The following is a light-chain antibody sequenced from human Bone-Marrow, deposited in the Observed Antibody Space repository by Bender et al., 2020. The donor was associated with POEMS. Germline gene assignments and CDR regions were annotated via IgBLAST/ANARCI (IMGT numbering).Light chain of an antibody. CDR3: YSAADNNLV. Sequence: SYELTQPPSVSVSPGQTARITCSGDTLSKQYAYWYQQKPGQAPVLVIYKDNERPSGIPERFSGSRSGTTVTLTITGAQVEDEADYYCYSAADNNLVFGGGTKLTVL. CDR1: TLSKQY. J-gene: IGLJ2*01. CDR2: KDN. V-gene: IGLV3-27*01.